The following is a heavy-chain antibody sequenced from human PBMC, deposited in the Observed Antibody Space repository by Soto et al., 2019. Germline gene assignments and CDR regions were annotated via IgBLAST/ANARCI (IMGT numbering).Heavy chain of an antibody. J-gene: IGHJ3*02. CDR2: IYYSGST. Sequence: PSETLSLTCTVSGGSVSSGSYYWSWIRQPPGKGLEWIGYIYYSGSTNYNPSLKSRVTISVDTSKNQFSLKLSSVTAAETAVYFCARELPGALVRSRAFDIWGPGTMLTVSS. V-gene: IGHV4-61*01. CDR1: GGSVSSGSYY. D-gene: IGHD2-2*01. CDR3: ARELPGALVRSRAFDI.